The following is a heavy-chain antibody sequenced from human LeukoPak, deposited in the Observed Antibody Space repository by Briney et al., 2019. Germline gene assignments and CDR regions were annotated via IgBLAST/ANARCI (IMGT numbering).Heavy chain of an antibody. CDR1: GFTFSNAW. V-gene: IGHV3-15*01. Sequence: GGSLRPSCAASGFTFSNAWMSWVRQAPGKGLEGVGRIKSKTEGGTTDYAAPVKGRFTISRDDSKNTLYLQMNSLKTEDTAVYYCTTPNYRYGMDVWGQGTTVTVSS. CDR3: TTPNYRYGMDV. CDR2: IKSKTEGGTT. J-gene: IGHJ6*02.